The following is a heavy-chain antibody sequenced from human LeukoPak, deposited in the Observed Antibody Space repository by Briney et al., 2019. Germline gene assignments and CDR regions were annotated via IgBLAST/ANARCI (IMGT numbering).Heavy chain of an antibody. CDR3: ARPHTLDRTTKYYFDY. CDR2: IYPGDSDT. Sequence: GESLKISCKGSGYSFTSYWIGWVRQMPGKGLEWVGIIYPGDSDTKYSPSFQGQVTISADKSITTAYLQWSSLEASDTAMYYCARPHTLDRTTKYYFDYWGQGTLVTVSS. D-gene: IGHD1-14*01. J-gene: IGHJ4*02. V-gene: IGHV5-51*01. CDR1: GYSFTSYW.